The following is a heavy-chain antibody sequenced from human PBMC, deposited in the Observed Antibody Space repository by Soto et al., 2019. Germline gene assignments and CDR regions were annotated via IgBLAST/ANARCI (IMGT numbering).Heavy chain of an antibody. V-gene: IGHV2-70*11. CDR2: VDWDDDK. J-gene: IGHJ4*02. Sequence: SGPTLVNPTQTLTLTCTFSGFSLSTSGLCVSWIRQPPGKALEWLARVDWDDDKYYSTSLKTRLTISKDTSKNQVVLTMTNMDPVDTATYFCARTAILTGYLYFDSWGQGTLVTVSS. D-gene: IGHD3-9*01. CDR1: GFSLSTSGLC. CDR3: ARTAILTGYLYFDS.